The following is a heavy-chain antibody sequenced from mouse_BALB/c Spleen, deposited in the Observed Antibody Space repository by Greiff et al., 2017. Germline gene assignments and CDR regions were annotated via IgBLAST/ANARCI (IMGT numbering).Heavy chain of an antibody. Sequence: DVHLVESGGGLVKPGGSLKLSCAASGFTFSSYAMSWVRQTPEKRLEWVATISSGGSYTYYPDSVKGRFTISRDNAKNTLYLQMSSLRSEDTAMYYCARQGSWDWFAYWGQGTLVTVSA. CDR1: GFTFSSYA. D-gene: IGHD4-1*01. CDR2: ISSGGSYT. V-gene: IGHV5-9-3*01. CDR3: ARQGSWDWFAY. J-gene: IGHJ3*01.